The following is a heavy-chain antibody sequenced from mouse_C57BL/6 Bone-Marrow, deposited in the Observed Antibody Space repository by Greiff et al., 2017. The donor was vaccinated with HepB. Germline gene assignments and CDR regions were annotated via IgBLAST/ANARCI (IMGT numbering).Heavy chain of an antibody. J-gene: IGHJ4*01. Sequence: VQLQQSGPVLVKPGASVKMSCKASGYTFTDYYMNWVKQSHGKSLEWIGVINPYNGGTSYNQKFKGKATLTVDKSSSTAYMELNSLTSEDSAVYYCARKRSRDGTGDMDYWGQGTSVTVSS. CDR3: ARKRSRDGTGDMDY. CDR1: GYTFTDYY. V-gene: IGHV1-19*01. D-gene: IGHD4-1*01. CDR2: INPYNGGT.